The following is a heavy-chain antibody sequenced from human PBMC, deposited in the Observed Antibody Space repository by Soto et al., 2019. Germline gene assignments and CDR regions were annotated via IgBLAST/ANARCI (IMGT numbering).Heavy chain of an antibody. J-gene: IGHJ6*02. CDR2: ISSGGGYS. CDR3: VRERPTSLANYKGMDV. Sequence: QAQLEESGGGLVKPGGSLRLSCVASGFTFSDHYMSWIRQAPGKGLEWISYISSGGGYSYYAASVKGRFTISRDNGNNSVDLQMNSPRAEDTAGYYCVRERPTSLANYKGMDVWGQGTTVTGSS. CDR1: GFTFSDHY. D-gene: IGHD1-7*01. V-gene: IGHV3-11*04.